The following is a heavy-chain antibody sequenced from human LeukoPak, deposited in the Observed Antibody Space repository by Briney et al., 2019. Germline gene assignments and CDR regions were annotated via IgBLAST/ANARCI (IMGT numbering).Heavy chain of an antibody. CDR3: ARGLDGFKTGH. V-gene: IGHV4-31*03. CDR2: IHPSGST. CDR1: GDSLIISSYY. Sequence: PSETLSLTCTVSGDSLIISSYYWTWIRQHPGKGLEWIGYIHPSGSTDYNPSLKSRLTMSLDTSQNQFSLKLTSVTAADTAIYYCARGLDGFKTGHWGQGTLVTVSS. J-gene: IGHJ4*02. D-gene: IGHD5-24*01.